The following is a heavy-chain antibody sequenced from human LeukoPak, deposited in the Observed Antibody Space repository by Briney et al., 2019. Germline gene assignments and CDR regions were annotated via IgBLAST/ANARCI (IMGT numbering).Heavy chain of an antibody. J-gene: IGHJ4*02. CDR3: ARGDGYHRL. CDR1: GFTFSSYA. CDR2: ISGSGGFP. Sequence: GGSLRLSCAASGFTFSSYAMGWVRQAPGKGLEWVSAISGSGGFPSYADSVKGRFTISRDNAKNSLSLQMNSLRVEDTAVYFCARGDGYHRLWGQGTLVTVSS. D-gene: IGHD5-24*01. V-gene: IGHV3-23*01.